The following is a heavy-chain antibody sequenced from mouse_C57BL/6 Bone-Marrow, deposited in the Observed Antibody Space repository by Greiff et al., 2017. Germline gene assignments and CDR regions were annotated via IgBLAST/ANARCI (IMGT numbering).Heavy chain of an antibody. CDR3: ASHGYYGSSPWFAY. CDR2: INPGSGGT. CDR1: GYAFTNYL. V-gene: IGHV1-54*01. D-gene: IGHD1-1*01. J-gene: IGHJ3*01. Sequence: VQLVESGAELVRPGTSVKVSCKASGYAFTNYLIEWVKQRPGQGLEWIGVINPGSGGTNYNEKFKGKATLTADKSSSTAYMQLSSLTSEDSAVYFCASHGYYGSSPWFAYWGQGTLVTVSA.